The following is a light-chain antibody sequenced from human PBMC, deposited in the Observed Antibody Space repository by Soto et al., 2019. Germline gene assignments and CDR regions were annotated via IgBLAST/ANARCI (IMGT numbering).Light chain of an antibody. Sequence: EIVLTQSPGTLSLSPGETATLSCRTSQTINNFLAWYQQKPGQSPRLLIYTASKRAAGIPDRFTGSGSGTDFTLTISRLGPDDFAVYYCQQYGSTPVTFCQVTRLEVK. J-gene: IGKJ5*01. V-gene: IGKV3-20*01. CDR1: QTINNF. CDR2: TAS. CDR3: QQYGSTPVT.